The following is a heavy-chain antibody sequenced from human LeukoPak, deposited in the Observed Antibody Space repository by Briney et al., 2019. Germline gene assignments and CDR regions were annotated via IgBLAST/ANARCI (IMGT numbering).Heavy chain of an antibody. V-gene: IGHV4-4*07. J-gene: IGHJ6*03. CDR1: GGSINNYY. D-gene: IGHD1-26*01. CDR2: IYTRGST. Sequence: SETLSLTCTVSGGSINNYYWSWTRQPAGKGLEWIGRIYTRGSTNYNPSLKSRVTISVDTSKNQFSLKLSSVTAADTAVYYCARHWELLEGDYYYYYMDVWGKGTTVTVSS. CDR3: ARHWELLEGDYYYYYMDV.